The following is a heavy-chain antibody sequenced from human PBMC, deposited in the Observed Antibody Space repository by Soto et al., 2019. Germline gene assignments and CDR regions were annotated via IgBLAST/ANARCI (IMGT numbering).Heavy chain of an antibody. D-gene: IGHD5-18*01. CDR2: IKRETEGGTA. J-gene: IGHJ4*02. CDR1: GFSFSNAW. V-gene: IGHV3-15*07. Sequence: EVQLVESGGGLVKPGGSLRLSCAASGFSFSNAWMNWVRQAPGKGLEWVGRIKRETEGGTAEYAPPVEGRFSISRDDSKSTLYLQMNSLKIEDTAVYYCMDTHMAATWAYWGQGALVTVSS. CDR3: MDTHMAATWAY.